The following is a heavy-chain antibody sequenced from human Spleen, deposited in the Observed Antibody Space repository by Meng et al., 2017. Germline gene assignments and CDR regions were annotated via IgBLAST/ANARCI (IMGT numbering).Heavy chain of an antibody. CDR2: ISSSGSII. V-gene: IGHV3-11*01. Sequence: GESLKISCAASGFTFSDYFMSWIRQAPGQGLGWVSYISSSGSIIHYGDSVKGRFTITRDNAKNALYLQLNGLGAEDTAVYYCARGTISLVWGQGTTVTVSS. CDR3: ARGTISLV. J-gene: IGHJ6*02. D-gene: IGHD1-1*01. CDR1: GFTFSDYF.